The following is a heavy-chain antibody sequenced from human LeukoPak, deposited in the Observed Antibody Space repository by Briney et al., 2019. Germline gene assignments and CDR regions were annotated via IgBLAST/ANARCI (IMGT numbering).Heavy chain of an antibody. CDR2: IYYSGST. D-gene: IGHD3-22*01. Sequence: SETLSLTCTVSGGSISGSSYYWGWIRQPPGKGLEWIGSIYYSGSTYYNPSLKSRVTISVDTSKNQFSLKLSSVTAADTAVYYCARRVYYYDSSGYPVGYFDYWGQGTLVTVSS. CDR1: GGSISGSSYY. J-gene: IGHJ4*02. CDR3: ARRVYYYDSSGYPVGYFDY. V-gene: IGHV4-39*01.